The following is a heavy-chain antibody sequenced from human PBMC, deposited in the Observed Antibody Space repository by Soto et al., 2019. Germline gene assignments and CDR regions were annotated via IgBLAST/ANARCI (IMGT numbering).Heavy chain of an antibody. J-gene: IGHJ3*02. CDR2: IIPKLGSA. V-gene: IGHV1-69*10. D-gene: IGHD3-22*01. CDR3: AREGSSSYYYESSGYSYDAFDI. CDR1: GGGNLRDYR. Sequence: SVKVSCKASGGGNLRDYRTTWVRRAPEQGLEWMGGIIPKLGSANYAQNFQGRVTMTRDTSTSTVYMELSSLRSEDTAVYYCAREGSSSYYYESSGYSYDAFDIWGQGTMVTVSS.